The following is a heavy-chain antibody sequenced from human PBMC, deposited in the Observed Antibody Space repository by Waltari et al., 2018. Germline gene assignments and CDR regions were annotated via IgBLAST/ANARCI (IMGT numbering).Heavy chain of an antibody. CDR3: ARRGGVPSGAFDI. CDR2: IYYSGST. V-gene: IGHV4-59*08. Sequence: QVQLQELGPGLVKSSETLSLTCTVSGAPIRSYYWSWTRQPPGKGLEWIGYIYYSGSTNYNPSHRSRVTISVETSKNQFALKLSSVTAADTALYYCARRGGVPSGAFDIWGQGAMVTVSS. J-gene: IGHJ3*02. CDR1: GAPIRSYY. D-gene: IGHD1-26*01.